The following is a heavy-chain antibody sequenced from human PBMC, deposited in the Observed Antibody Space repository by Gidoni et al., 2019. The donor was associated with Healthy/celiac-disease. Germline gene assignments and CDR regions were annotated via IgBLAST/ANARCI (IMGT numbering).Heavy chain of an antibody. CDR1: GFSLSTSGVG. CDR2: LYWDDDK. CDR3: AHSAPVYDIWTGYYYCDY. J-gene: IGHJ4*02. V-gene: IGHV2-5*02. Sequence: ITLQESGPTLVKPPQTPTLTCPLSGFSLSTSGVGVGWIRQPPGNALAWLARLYWDDDKRYSPSLKSRLTITKDTSKNQVVLTMTNMDPVDTATYYCAHSAPVYDIWTGYYYCDYWGQGTLVTVSS. D-gene: IGHD3-9*01.